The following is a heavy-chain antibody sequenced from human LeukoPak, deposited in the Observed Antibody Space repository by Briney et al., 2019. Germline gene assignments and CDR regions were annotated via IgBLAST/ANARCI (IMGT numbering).Heavy chain of an antibody. D-gene: IGHD2-15*01. CDR2: ITSTGGRT. J-gene: IGHJ4*02. CDR1: EFTFNNYA. Sequence: GGSLRLSCAASEFTFNNYAMSWVRQAPGKGLEWVSSITSTGGRTYYAASVKGRFTISRDNSKNTLYLQMDSLRAYDTAVYYCAKSSLVVPDDCWGQGTLVTVSS. CDR3: AKSSLVVPDDC. V-gene: IGHV3-23*01.